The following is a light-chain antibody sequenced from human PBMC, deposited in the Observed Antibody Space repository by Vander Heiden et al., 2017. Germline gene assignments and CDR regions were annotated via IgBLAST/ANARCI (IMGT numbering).Light chain of an antibody. J-gene: IGLJ2*01. CDR3: QVWDSSSDQPI. CDR1: NIGSKR. V-gene: IGLV3-21*02. Sequence: SSVLTQPPSVSVAPGQTARITCGGNNIGSKRVYWYQQKTGQAPVLVVYDDSDRPSGIPERFSGSNSGNTATLTISRVEAGDEADYYCQVWDSSSDQPIFGGGTKLTVL. CDR2: DDS.